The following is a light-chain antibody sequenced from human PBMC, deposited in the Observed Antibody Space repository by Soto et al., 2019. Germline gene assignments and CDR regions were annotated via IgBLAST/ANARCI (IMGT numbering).Light chain of an antibody. V-gene: IGKV1-39*01. CDR3: QQSYSNLIT. CDR2: AAS. Sequence: DIPMTQSPSSLSASVGDRVTITCRASQSISNSLNWYQQKPGKAPNLLISAASSLQSGVPSRFSGSGSGTDFTLTISNLQPEDFATYYCQQSYSNLITFGQGTRLEIK. CDR1: QSISNS. J-gene: IGKJ5*01.